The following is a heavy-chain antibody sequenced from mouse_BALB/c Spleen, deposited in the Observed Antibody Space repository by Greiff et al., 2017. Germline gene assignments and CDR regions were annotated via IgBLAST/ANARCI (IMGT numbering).Heavy chain of an antibody. Sequence: QVQLQQSGAELVRPGASVTLSCKASGYTFTDYEMHWVKQTPVHGLEWIGAIDPETGGTAYNQKFKGKATLTADKSSSTAYMHLNSLTSEDSAIYYCARGGDYPYYGRGFAYWGQGTLVTVSA. D-gene: IGHD1-1*01. J-gene: IGHJ3*01. CDR1: GYTFTDYE. V-gene: IGHV1-15*01. CDR3: ARGGDYPYYGRGFAY. CDR2: IDPETGGT.